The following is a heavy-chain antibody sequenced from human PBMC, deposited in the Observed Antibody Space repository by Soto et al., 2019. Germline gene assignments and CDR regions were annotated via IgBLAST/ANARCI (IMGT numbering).Heavy chain of an antibody. D-gene: IGHD1-26*01. J-gene: IGHJ4*02. Sequence: QVQLVESGGGVVQPGRSLRLSCAASGFTFSSYGMHWVRQAPGKGLEWVAVIWYDGSNKYYADSVKGRFTISRDNSKNTLYLQMNSLRAEDTAVYYCAREGIVGATSPYFDYWGQGTLVTVSS. CDR1: GFTFSSYG. CDR3: AREGIVGATSPYFDY. V-gene: IGHV3-33*01. CDR2: IWYDGSNK.